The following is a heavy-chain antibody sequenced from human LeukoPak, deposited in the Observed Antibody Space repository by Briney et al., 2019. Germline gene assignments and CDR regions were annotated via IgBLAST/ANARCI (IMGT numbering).Heavy chain of an antibody. CDR1: GGSISSSSYY. D-gene: IGHD3-10*01. CDR2: IYYSGST. CDR3: ARLQGVVDL. J-gene: IGHJ2*01. V-gene: IGHV4-39*01. Sequence: SETLSLTCTVSGGSISSSSYYWGWIRQPPGKGLEWIGSIYYSGSTYYNPSLKSRVTISVDTSKNQFSLKLSSVTAADTAVYYCARLQGVVDLWGRGSLVTVSS.